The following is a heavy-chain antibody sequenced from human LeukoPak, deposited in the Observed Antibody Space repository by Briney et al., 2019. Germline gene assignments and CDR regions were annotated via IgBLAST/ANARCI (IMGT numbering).Heavy chain of an antibody. CDR1: GFTFSTYF. J-gene: IGHJ3*02. CDR2: IASDGSHT. V-gene: IGHV3-30-3*01. Sequence: PGRSLRLSCAASGFTFSTYFMHWVRQAPGKGLEWVADIASDGSHTFYVESVKGRFTISRDNSKNTLYLQMNSLRAEDTAVYYCARASVPGAFDIWGQGTMVTVSS. CDR3: ARASVPGAFDI. D-gene: IGHD3-10*01.